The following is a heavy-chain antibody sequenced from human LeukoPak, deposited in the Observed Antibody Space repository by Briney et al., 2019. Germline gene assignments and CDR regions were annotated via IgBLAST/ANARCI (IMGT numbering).Heavy chain of an antibody. CDR2: ISSSSSYI. V-gene: IGHV3-21*01. CDR1: GFTFSRYS. Sequence: GGSLRLSCAASGFTFSRYSMNWVRQAPGKGLEWVSSISSSSSYIYYADSVKGRFTISRDNAKNSLYLQMNSLRAEDTAVYYCARVWSIGDYDYWGQGTLVTVSS. CDR3: ARVWSIGDYDY. J-gene: IGHJ4*02. D-gene: IGHD4-17*01.